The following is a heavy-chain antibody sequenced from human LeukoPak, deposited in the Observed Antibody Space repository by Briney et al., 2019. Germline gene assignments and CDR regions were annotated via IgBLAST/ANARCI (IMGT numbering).Heavy chain of an antibody. CDR2: IYYSGST. CDR3: ARGPSRDGYKRYWFDP. J-gene: IGHJ5*02. V-gene: IGHV4-59*01. D-gene: IGHD5-24*01. Sequence: SETLSLTCTVSGGSIISYYWSWIRQPPGKGLEWIGYIYYSGSTNYNPSLKSRVTISVDTSKNRFSLKLSSVTAADTAVYYCARGPSRDGYKRYWFDPWGQGTLVTVSS. CDR1: GGSIISYY.